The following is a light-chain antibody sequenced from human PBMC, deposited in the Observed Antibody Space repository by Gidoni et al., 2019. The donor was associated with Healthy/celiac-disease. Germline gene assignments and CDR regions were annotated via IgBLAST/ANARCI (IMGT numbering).Light chain of an antibody. V-gene: IGKV1-39*01. Sequence: DIQMTQSPSSLSASVGDRVTITCRASQSISSYLNWYQQKPGKAPKLLIYAASSLQSGIPSRFSSNVSVTDFTLNISGLQPEDCAPYYSHQSYWTFGQGTKVDIK. CDR2: AAS. J-gene: IGKJ1*01. CDR3: HQSYWT. CDR1: QSISSY.